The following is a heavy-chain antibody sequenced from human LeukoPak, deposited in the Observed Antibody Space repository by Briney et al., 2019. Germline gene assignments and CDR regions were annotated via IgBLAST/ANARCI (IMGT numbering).Heavy chain of an antibody. V-gene: IGHV7-4-1*02. D-gene: IGHD3-22*01. CDR1: GYTFSSNA. CDR3: ARGYDSSGYFSD. J-gene: IGHJ4*02. Sequence: ASVKVSCKASGYTFSSNAINWVRQAPGQGPEWMGWIDTNTGNPTYAQGFTGQFVFSLDTPVSTAYLQISSLKAEDTAEYFCARGYDSSGYFSDWGQGTLVTVSS. CDR2: IDTNTGNP.